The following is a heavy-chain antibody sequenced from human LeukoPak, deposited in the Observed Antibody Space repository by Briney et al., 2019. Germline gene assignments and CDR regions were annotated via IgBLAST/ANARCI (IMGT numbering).Heavy chain of an antibody. CDR2: INPSGGTT. CDR1: GYTFTKYY. Sequence: ASVKVSCKASGYTFTKYYIHWVRQAPGQGPEWMGMINPSGGTTTYAQKFQGRVTMTRDTSTSTVYMELSSLRSEDTAVYYCAREPYYDNSGYAFDYWGQGTLVTVSS. CDR3: AREPYYDNSGYAFDY. V-gene: IGHV1-46*01. J-gene: IGHJ4*02. D-gene: IGHD3-22*01.